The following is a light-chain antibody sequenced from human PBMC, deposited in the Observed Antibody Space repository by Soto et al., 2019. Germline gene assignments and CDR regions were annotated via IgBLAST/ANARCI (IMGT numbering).Light chain of an antibody. V-gene: IGLV1-40*01. CDR3: QSYDSSLSGFYV. Sequence: QAVVTQPPSVSGAPGPRVTISCTGSSSNIGTGYDVHWYQQLPGTAPKLLIFGDSNRPSGVPDRFSGSKSGTSASLAITGLQAEDEADYYCQSYDSSLSGFYVFGTGTKLTVL. CDR1: SSNIGTGYD. CDR2: GDS. J-gene: IGLJ1*01.